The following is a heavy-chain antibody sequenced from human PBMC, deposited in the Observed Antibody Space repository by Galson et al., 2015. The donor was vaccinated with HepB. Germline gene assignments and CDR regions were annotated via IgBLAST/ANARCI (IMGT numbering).Heavy chain of an antibody. CDR1: GFTFSTYG. CDR2: IFYGGSRQ. V-gene: IGHV3-33*01. CDR3: ARDISTSYFDY. J-gene: IGHJ4*02. D-gene: IGHD1-26*01. Sequence: SLRLSCAASGFTFSTYGLHWVRQAPGKGLEWVAFIFYGGSRQYYTDSVKGRFTISRDSSKNTLYLQMNSLRAEDTAVYFCARDISTSYFDYWGQGALVTVSS.